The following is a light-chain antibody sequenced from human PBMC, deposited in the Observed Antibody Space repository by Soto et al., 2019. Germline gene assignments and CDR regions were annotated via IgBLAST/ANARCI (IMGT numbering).Light chain of an antibody. J-gene: IGKJ1*01. V-gene: IGKV3-20*01. CDR2: GAS. CDR1: PSVANRH. Sequence: PPERATLSCSASPSVANRHVAWYQQRRGMAPRLLIYGASSRASEIPDRFIGYGSGTEFTLTISGLQPEDFAVYYCQQYGSYLSTFGQGTKVDIK. CDR3: QQYGSYLST.